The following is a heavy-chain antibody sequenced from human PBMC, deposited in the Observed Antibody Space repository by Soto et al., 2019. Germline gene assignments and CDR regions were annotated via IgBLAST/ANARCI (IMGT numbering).Heavy chain of an antibody. J-gene: IGHJ6*02. Sequence: PGGSLRLSCAASGFTFSDYYMSWIRQAPGKGLEWVSYISSSSSYTNYADSVKGRFTISRDNAKNSLYLQMNSLRAEDTAVYYCASDSGWYGSYYYYGMDVWGQGTTVTVSS. CDR2: ISSSSSYT. D-gene: IGHD6-19*01. CDR1: GFTFSDYY. V-gene: IGHV3-11*06. CDR3: ASDSGWYGSYYYYGMDV.